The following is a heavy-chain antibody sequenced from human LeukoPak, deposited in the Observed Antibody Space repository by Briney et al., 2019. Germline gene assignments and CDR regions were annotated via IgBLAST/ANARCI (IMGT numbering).Heavy chain of an antibody. Sequence: SETLSLTCAVYGGSFSGYYWSWIRQPPGKGLEWIGEINHSGSTNYNPSLKSRVTISVDTSKNQFSLKLSSVTAADTAVYYCARPIAAAGTGRPFDYWGQGTLVTVSS. CDR2: INHSGST. CDR1: GGSFSGYY. D-gene: IGHD6-13*01. J-gene: IGHJ4*02. CDR3: ARPIAAAGTGRPFDY. V-gene: IGHV4-34*01.